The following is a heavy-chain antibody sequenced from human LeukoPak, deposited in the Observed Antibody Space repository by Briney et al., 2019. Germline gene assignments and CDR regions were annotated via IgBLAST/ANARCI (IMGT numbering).Heavy chain of an antibody. J-gene: IGHJ4*02. CDR2: INHSGST. V-gene: IGHV4-34*01. D-gene: IGHD1-7*01. CDR1: GGSFSGYY. CDR3: ARGKTGTTDY. Sequence: SETLSLTCAVYGGSFSGYYWSWIRQPPGKGLEWIGEINHSGSTNYNPSLKSRVTISVDTSKNQFSLKLSSVTAADTAVYYCARGKTGTTDYWGQGTLVTVSP.